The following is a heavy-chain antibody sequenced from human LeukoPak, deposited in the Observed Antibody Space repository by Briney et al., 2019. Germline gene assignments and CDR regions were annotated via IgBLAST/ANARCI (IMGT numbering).Heavy chain of an antibody. V-gene: IGHV4-59*01. J-gene: IGHJ4*02. D-gene: IGHD4-11*01. CDR3: ACYSVLGRTFDC. Sequence: SETLSLTCAVSGASMNDYYWSWIRQTPAKGLEWIGHVHHSFSSNFSPSLKSRVTMSMDTSKSQFSLRVTSATAADTAVYYCACYSVLGRTFDCWGQGTQVTVSS. CDR1: GASMNDYY. CDR2: VHHSFSS.